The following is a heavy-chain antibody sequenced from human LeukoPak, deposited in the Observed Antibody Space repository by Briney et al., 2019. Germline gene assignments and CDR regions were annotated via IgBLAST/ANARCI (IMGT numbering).Heavy chain of an antibody. D-gene: IGHD6-19*01. Sequence: SETLSLTCTVSGGTLNSYYWNWIRQSPGKGLEWIGYVFYTGSTNYYPSLKSRVTISADTSKNLFSLKLKSVIAADTAIYYCAKGGHSSGWFNWFDPWGQGALVIVSS. V-gene: IGHV4-59*01. CDR1: GGTLNSYY. CDR3: AKGGHSSGWFNWFDP. CDR2: VFYTGST. J-gene: IGHJ5*02.